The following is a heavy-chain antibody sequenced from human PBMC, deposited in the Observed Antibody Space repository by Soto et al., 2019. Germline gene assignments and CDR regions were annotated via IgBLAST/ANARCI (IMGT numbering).Heavy chain of an antibody. CDR2: INHSGST. J-gene: IGHJ3*02. Sequence: SETLSLTCAVYGGSFSGYYWSWIRQPPGKGLEWIGEINHSGSTNYNPSLKSRVNISVDTSKNQFSLKLSSVTAADTAVYYCARGRYCSGGSCYRSDAFDIWGQGTMVTVSS. V-gene: IGHV4-34*01. CDR3: ARGRYCSGGSCYRSDAFDI. D-gene: IGHD2-15*01. CDR1: GGSFSGYY.